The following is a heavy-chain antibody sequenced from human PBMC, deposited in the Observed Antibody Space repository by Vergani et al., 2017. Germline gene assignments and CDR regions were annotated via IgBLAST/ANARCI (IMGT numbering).Heavy chain of an antibody. CDR1: GGTFSSYA. CDR2: IIPIFGTA. CDR3: AGGMCRGVIMIMDYGMDG. Sequence: QVQLVQSGAEVKKPGSSVKVSCKASGGTFSSYAISWVRQAPGQGLEWMGGIIPIFGTANYAQTFQGRVTITADETTSTAYMELSSLGSEATAVYYCAGGMCRGVIMIMDYGMDGWGQGTTVTVSS. D-gene: IGHD3-10*01. V-gene: IGHV1-69*12. J-gene: IGHJ6*02.